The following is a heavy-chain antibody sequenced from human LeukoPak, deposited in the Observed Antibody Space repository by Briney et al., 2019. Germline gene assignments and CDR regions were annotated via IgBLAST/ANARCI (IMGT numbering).Heavy chain of an antibody. CDR1: GGSFNGYY. CDR2: INHSGST. D-gene: IGHD5-18*01. J-gene: IGHJ4*02. Sequence: PSETLSLTCAVSGGSFNGYYWSWIRQPPGKGLEWVGEINHSGSTNYNPSLKSRVTISVDTSRNQFSLKLSSVTAADTAIYYCARGSGYSYGPYYFDYWGQVTLVTVSS. V-gene: IGHV4-34*01. CDR3: ARGSGYSYGPYYFDY.